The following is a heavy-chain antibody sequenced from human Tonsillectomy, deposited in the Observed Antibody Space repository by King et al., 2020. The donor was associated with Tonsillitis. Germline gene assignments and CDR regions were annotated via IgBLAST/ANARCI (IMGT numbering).Heavy chain of an antibody. V-gene: IGHV4-31*01. J-gene: IGHJ5*02. CDR2: ISYIMST. Sequence: VQLQESGPGLVKPSQTLSLTRTVSGGSISSGGYYWSWIRQHPGKGLEGIGYISYIMSTYYNPSLNKLVIISVDTSKNQFSLRLNSVTAADTAVDYWARGRNYDDMSGPPGDWFDPWGQGILVTVSS. CDR3: ARGRNYDDMSGPPGDWFDP. CDR1: GGSISSGGYY. D-gene: IGHD3-22*01.